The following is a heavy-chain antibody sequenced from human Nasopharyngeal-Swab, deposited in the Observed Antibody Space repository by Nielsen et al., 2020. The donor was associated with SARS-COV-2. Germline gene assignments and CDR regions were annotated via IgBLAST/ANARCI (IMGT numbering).Heavy chain of an antibody. J-gene: IGHJ6*02. Sequence: GESLKISCAAPGFTVSSNYMSWVRQAPGKGLEWVSVIYSGGSTYYADSVKGRFTISRHNSKNTLYLQMNSLRAEDTAVYYCARVPYDILHFRGGMDVWGQGTTVTVSS. CDR3: ARVPYDILHFRGGMDV. V-gene: IGHV3-53*04. CDR1: GFTVSSNY. CDR2: IYSGGST. D-gene: IGHD3-9*01.